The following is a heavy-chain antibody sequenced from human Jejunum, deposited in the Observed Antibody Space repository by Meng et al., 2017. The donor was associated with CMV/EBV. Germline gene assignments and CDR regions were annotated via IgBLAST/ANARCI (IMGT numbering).Heavy chain of an antibody. CDR3: TRALDY. V-gene: IGHV3-7*04. CDR1: GFSLEDYW. CDR2: IRYDGGER. J-gene: IGHJ4*02. Sequence: LKISCVASGFSLEDYWMDWVRQAPGRGLEWVANIRYDGGERYYVNSVEGRFFIYRDNAKNSLYLQMNSLRAEDSAIYYCTRALDYWGQGTLVTVSS.